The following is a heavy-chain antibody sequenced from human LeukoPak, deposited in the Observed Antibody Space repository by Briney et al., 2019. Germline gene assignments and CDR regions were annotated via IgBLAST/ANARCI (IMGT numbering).Heavy chain of an antibody. CDR2: ISSSSSYI. CDR1: GFTFSTYI. J-gene: IGHJ6*04. D-gene: IGHD2-2*01. CDR3: ARVEVGEDIVVVPAASMDV. Sequence: GGSLRLSCAASGFTFSTYIMNWVRQAPGKGLEWVSSISSSSSYIYYADSVKGRFTISRDNAKNSLYLQMNSLRAEDTAVYYCARVEVGEDIVVVPAASMDVWGKGTTVTVSS. V-gene: IGHV3-21*01.